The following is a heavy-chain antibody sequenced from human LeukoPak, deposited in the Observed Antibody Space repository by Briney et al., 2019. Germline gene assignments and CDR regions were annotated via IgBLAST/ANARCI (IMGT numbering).Heavy chain of an antibody. CDR3: ACSNSVGLRLLVGPLGY. CDR1: GGSISSGDYY. J-gene: IGHJ4*02. CDR2: IYYSGST. D-gene: IGHD5-12*01. V-gene: IGHV4-30-4*01. Sequence: SETLSLTCTVSGGSISSGDYYWSWIRQPPGKGLEWIGYIYYSGSTYYNPSLKSRVTISVDTSKNQFSLKLSSVTAADTAVYYCACSNSVGLRLLVGPLGYWGQGTLVTVSS.